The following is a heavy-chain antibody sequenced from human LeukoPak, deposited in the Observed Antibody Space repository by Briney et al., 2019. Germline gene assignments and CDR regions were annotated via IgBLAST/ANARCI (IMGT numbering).Heavy chain of an antibody. CDR2: IYFSGST. CDR3: ARSYDTNFDY. D-gene: IGHD3-3*01. J-gene: IGHJ4*02. V-gene: IGHV4-59*01. CDR1: GGSIRSYD. Sequence: SETLSLTCTVSGGSIRSYDWSWIRQPPGKGLEWIGYIYFSGSTSYNPSLKSRLTISVDRSKNPFSLKLSSVAAADTAVYYCARSYDTNFDYWGQGTLVTVSS.